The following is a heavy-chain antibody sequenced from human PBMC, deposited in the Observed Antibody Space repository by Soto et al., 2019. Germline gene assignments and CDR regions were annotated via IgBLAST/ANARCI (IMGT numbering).Heavy chain of an antibody. D-gene: IGHD6-13*01. CDR1: GGSISSGDYY. CDR3: ARVGYSSSWYWFDP. J-gene: IGHJ5*02. CDR2: IYYSGST. V-gene: IGHV4-30-4*01. Sequence: PSETLSLTCTVSGGSISSGDYYWGWIRQPPGKGLEWIGYIYYSGSTYYNPSLKSRVTISVDTSKNQFSLKLSSVTAADTAVYYCARVGYSSSWYWFDPCGQGTLVTVSS.